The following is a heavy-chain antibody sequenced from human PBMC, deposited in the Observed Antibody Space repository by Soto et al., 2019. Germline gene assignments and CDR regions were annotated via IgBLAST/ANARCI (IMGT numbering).Heavy chain of an antibody. J-gene: IGHJ4*02. D-gene: IGHD3-16*01. CDR3: AREVTFGAPVI. V-gene: IGHV4-31*03. CDR2: IYYSGNT. Sequence: QVQLQESGPGLVKPSQTLSLTCTVSGGSISSGGYYWSWIRQHPGKGLEWIGYIYYSGNTYYNPSLKSRVTISEDTSKNQFSLSLSPGTAADTAVYYCAREVTFGAPVIWGQGTLVTVSS. CDR1: GGSISSGGYY.